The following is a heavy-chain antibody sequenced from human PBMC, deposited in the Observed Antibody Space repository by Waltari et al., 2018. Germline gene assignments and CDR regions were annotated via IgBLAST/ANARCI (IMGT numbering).Heavy chain of an antibody. J-gene: IGHJ6*02. CDR2: IIPIFGTA. V-gene: IGHV1-69*05. Sequence: QVQLVQSGAEVKKPGSSVKVSCKASGGTFSSYAISWVRQAPGQGLEWMGGIIPIFGTANYAKTFQGKVMITTDESTSTAYMELSSLRSEDTAVYYCAREERERVPAQLYYYGMDVWGQGTTVTVSS. D-gene: IGHD2-2*01. CDR3: AREERERVPAQLYYYGMDV. CDR1: GGTFSSYA.